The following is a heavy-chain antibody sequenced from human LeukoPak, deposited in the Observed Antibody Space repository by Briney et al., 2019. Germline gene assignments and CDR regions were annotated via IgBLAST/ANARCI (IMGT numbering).Heavy chain of an antibody. CDR3: ARVSPVDYDFWSGYPRYYYYMDV. V-gene: IGHV3-21*01. Sequence: KSGGFLRLSCAASGFTFSSYSMNWVRQAPGKGLEWVSSISSSSSYIYYADSVKGRFTISRDNAKNSLYLQMNSLRAEDTAVYYCARVSPVDYDFWSGYPRYYYYMDVWGKGTTVTVSS. CDR2: ISSSSSYI. J-gene: IGHJ6*03. D-gene: IGHD3-3*01. CDR1: GFTFSSYS.